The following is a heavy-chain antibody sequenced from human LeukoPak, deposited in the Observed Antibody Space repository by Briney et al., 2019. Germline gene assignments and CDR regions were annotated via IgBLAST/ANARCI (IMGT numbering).Heavy chain of an antibody. Sequence: SETLSLTCTVSGGFISSYYWSWIRQPPGKGLEWIGYIYYSGSTNYNPSLKSRVTISVDTSKNQFSLKLSSVTAADTAVYYCARAPVAATYWFDPWGQGTLVTVSS. J-gene: IGHJ5*02. CDR3: ARAPVAATYWFDP. D-gene: IGHD2-15*01. V-gene: IGHV4-59*01. CDR2: IYYSGST. CDR1: GGFISSYY.